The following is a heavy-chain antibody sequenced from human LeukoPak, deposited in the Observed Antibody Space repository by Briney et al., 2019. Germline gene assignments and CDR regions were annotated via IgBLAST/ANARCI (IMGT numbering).Heavy chain of an antibody. V-gene: IGHV3-30*02. CDR3: AKDRLLSFDY. D-gene: IGHD1-26*01. J-gene: IGHJ4*02. CDR2: IRSDGSNK. CDR1: GFTFSSYG. Sequence: GRSLRLSCAASGFTFSSYGMHWVRQAPGKGLEWEAFIRSDGSNKYYADSVKGRFTISRDTSTNTLYLQMNSLRAEHTAISYCAKDRLLSFDYWGQGTLVTVSS.